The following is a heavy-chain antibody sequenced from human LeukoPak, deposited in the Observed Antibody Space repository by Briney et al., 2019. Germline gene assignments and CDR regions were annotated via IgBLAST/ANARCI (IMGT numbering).Heavy chain of an antibody. D-gene: IGHD4-17*01. CDR1: GFTFSNYA. CDR2: ITSGGAP. J-gene: IGHJ3*01. CDR3: ARDPNGDYIGAFEF. V-gene: IGHV3-23*01. Sequence: GGSLRLSCAASGFTFSNYAVMWVRQAPGQGLEWVSAITSGGAPRYADSVKGRFTISRDNSKNTLYLQMNSLRAEDTAQYFCARDPNGDYIGAFEFWGGGTVVTVSS.